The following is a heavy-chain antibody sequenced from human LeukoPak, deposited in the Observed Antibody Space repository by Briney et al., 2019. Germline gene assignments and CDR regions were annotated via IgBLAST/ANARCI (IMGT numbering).Heavy chain of an antibody. J-gene: IGHJ4*02. D-gene: IGHD6-6*01. CDR1: GGTFSRYA. Sequence: SVNVSCKASGGTFSRYAISWVRQAPGQGLEWMGGTIPIFGTANYAQKFQGRVTMTTDTSTSTAYMELRSLRSDDTAVYYCARALAARAGYFDYWGQGTLVTVSS. CDR3: ARALAARAGYFDY. V-gene: IGHV1-69*05. CDR2: TIPIFGTA.